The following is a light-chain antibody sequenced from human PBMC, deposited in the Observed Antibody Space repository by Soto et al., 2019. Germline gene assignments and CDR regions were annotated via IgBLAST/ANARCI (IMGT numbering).Light chain of an antibody. CDR1: SSDVGGYRY. Sequence: QSVLTQPPSASGSPGQSVTISCTGTSSDVGGYRYVSWYQQHPGKAPKLIIYEVNKRPSGVPDRFSGSKSGNTASLTVSGLQTEDEADYYCSSYAGSNSVGVFGGGTKLTVL. J-gene: IGLJ3*02. V-gene: IGLV2-8*01. CDR3: SSYAGSNSVGV. CDR2: EVN.